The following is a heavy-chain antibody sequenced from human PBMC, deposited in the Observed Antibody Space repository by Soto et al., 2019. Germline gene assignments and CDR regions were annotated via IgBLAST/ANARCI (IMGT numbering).Heavy chain of an antibody. D-gene: IGHD2-15*01. CDR3: ARSGGRDRDFNY. CDR2: IIPMFDTP. CDR1: GGTFSSDS. V-gene: IGHV1-69*12. Sequence: QVQLVQSGAAVKKPGSSVKVSCKASGGTFSSDSFSWVRQAPGQGLEGMGGIIPMFDTPIYAQKFQDRVTMTADESTSTAYMQLSRLRSGGTAVYYCARSGGRDRDFNYWGQGSLVTVSS. J-gene: IGHJ4*02.